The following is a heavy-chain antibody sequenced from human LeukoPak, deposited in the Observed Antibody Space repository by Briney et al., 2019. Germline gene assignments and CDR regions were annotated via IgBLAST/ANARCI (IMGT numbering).Heavy chain of an antibody. CDR1: GFTFCSYS. D-gene: IGHD2-2*01. V-gene: IGHV3-21*01. Sequence: GGSLSLSCAASGFTFCSYSMNWVRQAPGKGLEWVSSISNSGSYIYYADSVKGRFTISRDNAKNSLYLQMNSLRAEDTAVYYCANHLACGSTSCPPFDYWGQGTLVTVSS. J-gene: IGHJ4*02. CDR2: ISNSGSYI. CDR3: ANHLACGSTSCPPFDY.